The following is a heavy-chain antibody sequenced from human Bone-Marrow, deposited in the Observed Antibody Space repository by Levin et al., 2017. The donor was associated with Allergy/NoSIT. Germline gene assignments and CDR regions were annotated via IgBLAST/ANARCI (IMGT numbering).Heavy chain of an antibody. Sequence: SQTLSLTCTVSGGSISSSSYYWGWIRQPPGKGLEWIGSIYYSGSTYYNPSLKSRVTISVDTSKNQFSLKLSSVTAADTAVYYCVIAARTGYFDYWGQGTLVTVSS. V-gene: IGHV4-39*07. J-gene: IGHJ4*02. CDR2: IYYSGST. CDR3: VIAARTGYFDY. CDR1: GGSISSSSYY. D-gene: IGHD6-6*01.